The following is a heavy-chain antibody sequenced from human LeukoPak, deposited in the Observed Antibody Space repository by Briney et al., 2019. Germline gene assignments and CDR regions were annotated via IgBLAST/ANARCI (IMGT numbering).Heavy chain of an antibody. CDR3: ARETYDSSGYYPNWFDP. CDR2: ISSSGSTI. Sequence: GGSLRLSCAASGFTFNSHAMNWVRQAPGKGLEWVSYISSSGSTIYYADSVKGRFTISRDNAKNSLYLQMNSLRAEDTAVYYCARETYDSSGYYPNWFDPWGQGTLVTVSS. CDR1: GFTFNSHA. V-gene: IGHV3-48*03. D-gene: IGHD3-22*01. J-gene: IGHJ5*02.